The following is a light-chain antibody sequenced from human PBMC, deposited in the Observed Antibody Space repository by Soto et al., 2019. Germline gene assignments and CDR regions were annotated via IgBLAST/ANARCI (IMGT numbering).Light chain of an antibody. J-gene: IGLJ3*02. CDR3: SSLTRSDTWV. V-gene: IGLV1-44*01. Sequence: QAVVTQPPSLSGTPGQSVTISCSGSSSNIEGNTVHWYQHLPGTAPKLLIYIDHNRPSGIPDRFSGSKSGTSASLAISGLQSEDEADYFCSSLTRSDTWVIGGGTKVTVL. CDR1: SSNIEGNT. CDR2: IDH.